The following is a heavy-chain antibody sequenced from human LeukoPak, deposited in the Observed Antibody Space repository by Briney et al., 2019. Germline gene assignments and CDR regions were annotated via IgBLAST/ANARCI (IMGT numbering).Heavy chain of an antibody. CDR1: GFTFSSYA. CDR2: ISGSGGST. CDR3: AKDLGRGYYGSGLDY. Sequence: PGGSLRLSCAASGFTFSSYAMSWVRQAPGKGLEWVSAISGSGGSTYYADSVKGRFTISRDNSKNTLYLQTNSLRAEDTAVYYCAKDLGRGYYGSGLDYWGQGTLVTVSS. J-gene: IGHJ4*02. V-gene: IGHV3-23*01. D-gene: IGHD3-10*01.